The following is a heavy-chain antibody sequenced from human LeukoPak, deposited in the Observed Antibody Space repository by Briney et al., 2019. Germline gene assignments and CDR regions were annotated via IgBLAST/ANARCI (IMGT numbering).Heavy chain of an antibody. V-gene: IGHV3-23*01. CDR3: AKDPTYCSGGSCYSLHWFDP. J-gene: IGHJ5*02. Sequence: GGSLRLSCAASGFTSTSYAMSWVRQAPGKGLEWVSAISGSGGSTYYADSVKGRFTISRDNSKNTLYLQMNSLRAEDTAVYYCAKDPTYCSGGSCYSLHWFDPWGQGTLVTVSS. CDR2: ISGSGGST. CDR1: GFTSTSYA. D-gene: IGHD2-15*01.